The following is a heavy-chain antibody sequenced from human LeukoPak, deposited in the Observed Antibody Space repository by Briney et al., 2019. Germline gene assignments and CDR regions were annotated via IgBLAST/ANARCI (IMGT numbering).Heavy chain of an antibody. D-gene: IGHD3-22*01. CDR2: IYSGGST. Sequence: GGSLRLSCAASGFTVSSNYMSWVRQAPGKGLEWVSVIYSGGSTYYADSVKGRFTISRDNSKNTLYLQMNSLRAEDTAVYYCAREYPYYYDSSGYQGAFDIWGQGTMVTVSS. J-gene: IGHJ3*02. V-gene: IGHV3-53*01. CDR1: GFTVSSNY. CDR3: AREYPYYYDSSGYQGAFDI.